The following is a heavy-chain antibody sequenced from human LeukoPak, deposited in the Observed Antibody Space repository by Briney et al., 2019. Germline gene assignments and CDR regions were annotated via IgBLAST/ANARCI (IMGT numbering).Heavy chain of an antibody. V-gene: IGHV3-23*01. D-gene: IGHD2-15*01. CDR1: GFTFSSYA. CDR3: AKQLGYCSDGSCYFPY. CDR2: ISGSGGST. J-gene: IGHJ4*02. Sequence: GGSLRLSCAASGFTFSSYAMSWVRQAPGKGLEWVSAISGSGGSTYYADSVKGRFIISRDNSKSTLYLQMNSLRAEDTAVYYCAKQLGYCSDGSCYFPYWGQGTLVTVSS.